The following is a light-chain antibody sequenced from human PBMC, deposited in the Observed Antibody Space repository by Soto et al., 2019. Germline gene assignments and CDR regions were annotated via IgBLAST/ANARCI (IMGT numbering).Light chain of an antibody. V-gene: IGKV1-39*01. CDR1: QSINSY. J-gene: IGKJ2*01. CDR2: VAS. CDR3: QQSYSVPYP. Sequence: DIQMTQSPPSLSASVGDRVTITCRASQSINSYLNWYQQKPGKAPDLLIYVASSLQSGVPSRFSGSGSGTDFTLTISSLQPEDSATYYCQQSYSVPYPFGQGTKMEIK.